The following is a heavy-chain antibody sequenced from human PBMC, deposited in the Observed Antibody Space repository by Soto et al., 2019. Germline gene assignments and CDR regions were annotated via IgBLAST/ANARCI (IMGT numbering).Heavy chain of an antibody. CDR2: ISSSSSYI. Sequence: EVQLVESGGGLVKPGGSLRLSCAASGFTFSSYSMNWVRQAPGKGLEWVSSISSSSSYIYYADSVKGRFTISIDNAKNSLYLQMNSLRAEDTAVYYCARVANRYYDILTGSPDYWGQGTLVTVSS. D-gene: IGHD3-9*01. J-gene: IGHJ4*02. V-gene: IGHV3-21*01. CDR1: GFTFSSYS. CDR3: ARVANRYYDILTGSPDY.